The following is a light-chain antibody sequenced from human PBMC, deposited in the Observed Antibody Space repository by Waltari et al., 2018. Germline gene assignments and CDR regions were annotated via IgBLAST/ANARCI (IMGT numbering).Light chain of an antibody. V-gene: IGKV3-15*01. CDR3: QHYNYWPPWT. Sequence: EIVMTQSPATLSVSPGERVTLSCRASQSIGTNVVWYQQKPGQAPRLLIYAASTRATGVPARFSGSGSGTEFSLTISSLQSEDVAVYYCQHYNYWPPWTFGQGTKVAI. CDR2: AAS. CDR1: QSIGTN. J-gene: IGKJ1*01.